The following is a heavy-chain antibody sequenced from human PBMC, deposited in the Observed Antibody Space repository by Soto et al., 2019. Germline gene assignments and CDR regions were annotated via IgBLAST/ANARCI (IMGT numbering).Heavy chain of an antibody. CDR3: ARSQGGSSSLDIYYYYYYGMDV. V-gene: IGHV1-69*01. CDR1: GGTFSTYA. Sequence: QVQLVQSGAEVKKPGSSVKVSCKAPGGTFSTYAISWVLQAPGQGLEWMGGVIPIFGTPKYAQKFQGRVTITADESTSTGYMELRSLRSEDTAVYYCARSQGGSSSLDIYYYYYYGMDVWGQGTTVTVSS. J-gene: IGHJ6*02. CDR2: VIPIFGTP. D-gene: IGHD2-15*01.